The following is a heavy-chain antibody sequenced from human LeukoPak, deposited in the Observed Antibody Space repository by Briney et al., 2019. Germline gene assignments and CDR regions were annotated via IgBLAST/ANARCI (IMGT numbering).Heavy chain of an antibody. J-gene: IGHJ3*02. Sequence: GGSLRLSCAASGFTFSSYSMNWVRQAPGKGLECASSISSSSSYIYYADSVKGRFTISRDNAKNSLYLQMNSLRAEDTAVYYCARDRSYYDILTGYRDVAFDIWGQGTMVTVSS. D-gene: IGHD3-9*01. CDR3: ARDRSYYDILTGYRDVAFDI. CDR2: ISSSSSYI. CDR1: GFTFSSYS. V-gene: IGHV3-21*01.